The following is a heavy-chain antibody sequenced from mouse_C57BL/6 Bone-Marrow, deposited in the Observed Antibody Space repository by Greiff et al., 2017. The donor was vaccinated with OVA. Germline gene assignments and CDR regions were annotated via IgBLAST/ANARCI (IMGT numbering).Heavy chain of an antibody. D-gene: IGHD2-3*01. Sequence: QVQLQQSGAELVRPGTSVKVSCKASGYAFTNYLIEWVKQRPGQGLEWIGVINPGSGGTNYNEKFKGKATLTADKSSSTAYMQLSSLTSEDSAVYVCARWRLLQAMDYWGQGTSVTVSS. J-gene: IGHJ4*01. CDR1: GYAFTNYL. CDR2: INPGSGGT. V-gene: IGHV1-54*01. CDR3: ARWRLLQAMDY.